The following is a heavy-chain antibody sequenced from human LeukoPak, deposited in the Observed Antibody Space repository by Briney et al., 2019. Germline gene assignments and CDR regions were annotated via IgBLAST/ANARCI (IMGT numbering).Heavy chain of an antibody. CDR1: GFTFDDYG. V-gene: IGHV3-20*04. Sequence: GGSLRLSCAASGFTFDDYGMSWVRQAPGKGLEWVSSINWNGGSTGYADSVKGRFTISRDNAKNSLYLQMNSRRDEDAALYYCARHGVTTVVTRGFDYWGQGTLVTVSS. CDR3: ARHGVTTVVTRGFDY. J-gene: IGHJ4*02. CDR2: INWNGGST. D-gene: IGHD4-23*01.